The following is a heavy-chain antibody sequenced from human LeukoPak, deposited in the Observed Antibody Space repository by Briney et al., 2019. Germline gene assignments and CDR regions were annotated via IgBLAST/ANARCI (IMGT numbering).Heavy chain of an antibody. CDR2: ISPSGGST. D-gene: IGHD3-22*01. CDR1: GYTFTSNY. V-gene: IGHV1-46*01. Sequence: GASVKVSCKAFGYTFTSNYMHWVRQAPGQGPEWMGVISPSGGSTTYAQKFQGRVPLTRDMSTSTDYLELSSLRSEDTAVYYCARGGYYDTPAGFNYYYMDVWGKGTTVTISS. CDR3: ARGGYYDTPAGFNYYYMDV. J-gene: IGHJ6*03.